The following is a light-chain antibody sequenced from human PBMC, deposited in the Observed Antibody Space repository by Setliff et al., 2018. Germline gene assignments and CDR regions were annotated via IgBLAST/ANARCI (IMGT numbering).Light chain of an antibody. CDR2: EVS. V-gene: IGLV2-14*01. Sequence: QSALTQPASVSGSPGQSITISCTGTSSDVGAYNYVSWYQQHPGKAPKLMIYEVSNRPSGVSNRFSGSKSGNTASLTISGLQAEDEADYYCCSHTRSSTWVFGGGTKVTVL. CDR1: SSDVGAYNY. J-gene: IGLJ3*02. CDR3: CSHTRSSTWV.